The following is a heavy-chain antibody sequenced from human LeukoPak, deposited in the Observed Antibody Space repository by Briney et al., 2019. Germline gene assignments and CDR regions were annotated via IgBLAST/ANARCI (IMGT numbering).Heavy chain of an antibody. V-gene: IGHV5-51*01. Sequence: GESLKISCKGSGYSFTSYWIGWVRQMPGKGLEWMGIIYPGDSDTRYSPSFQGQVTISADKSISTAYLQWSSLKASDTAMYYCARRGYYDSSGYYYVRGHFDYWGQGTLVTVSS. CDR2: IYPGDSDT. CDR3: ARRGYYDSSGYYYVRGHFDY. CDR1: GYSFTSYW. D-gene: IGHD3-22*01. J-gene: IGHJ4*02.